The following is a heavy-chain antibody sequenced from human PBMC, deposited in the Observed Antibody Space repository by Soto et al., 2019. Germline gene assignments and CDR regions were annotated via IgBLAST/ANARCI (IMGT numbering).Heavy chain of an antibody. V-gene: IGHV4-31*03. Sequence: SETLSLTCTVSGGSISSGGYSWNWIRQHPGKGLEWIGYIYYSGSTYYNPSLKSRLTISIDASENLFSLKLSSVTAADTAVYFCAREEAVRLERRFDSWGQGTLVTVSS. J-gene: IGHJ5*01. CDR1: GGSISSGGYS. D-gene: IGHD6-6*01. CDR2: IYYSGST. CDR3: AREEAVRLERRFDS.